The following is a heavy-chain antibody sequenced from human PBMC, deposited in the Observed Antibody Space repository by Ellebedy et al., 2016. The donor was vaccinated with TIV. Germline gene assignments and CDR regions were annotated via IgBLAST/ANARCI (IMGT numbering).Heavy chain of an antibody. CDR1: IPSFSGYH. Sequence: SETLSLXXDVDIPSFSGYHWAWVRQPPGKGLEWIGDVDHRGTARYISSLKSRVSISLDTSKKQFSLNITSVTAADTAYFCASGSMVRGLAGWGQGTLVTVSS. V-gene: IGHV4-34*01. D-gene: IGHD3-10*01. CDR2: VDHRGTA. CDR3: ASGSMVRGLAG. J-gene: IGHJ4*02.